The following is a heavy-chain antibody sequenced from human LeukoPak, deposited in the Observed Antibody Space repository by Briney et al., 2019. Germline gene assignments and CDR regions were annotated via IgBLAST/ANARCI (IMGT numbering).Heavy chain of an antibody. V-gene: IGHV1-2*02. CDR1: GYTFTGYY. CDR2: INPNSGGT. CDR3: ARSYDFWSGQLPDY. Sequence: ASVKVSCKASGYTFTGYYMHWVRQAPGQGLEWIGWINPNSGGTNYAQKFQGRVTMTRDTSISTAYMELSRLRSDDTAVYYCARSYDFWSGQLPDYWGQGTLVTVSS. D-gene: IGHD3-3*01. J-gene: IGHJ4*02.